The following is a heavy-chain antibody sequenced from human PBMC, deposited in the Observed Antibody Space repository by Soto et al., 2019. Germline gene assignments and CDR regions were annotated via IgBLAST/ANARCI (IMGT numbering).Heavy chain of an antibody. D-gene: IGHD2-15*01. J-gene: IGHJ4*02. CDR1: GYTFTSYY. Sequence: ASVKVSCKASGYTFTSYYMHWVRQAPAQGLEWMGIINPSGGSTSYAQKFQGRVTMTRDTSTSTVYMELSSLRSEDTAVYYCATFCYRGDERAYSARGTLDLVSS. CDR2: INPSGGST. V-gene: IGHV1-46*01. CDR3: ATFCYRGDERAY.